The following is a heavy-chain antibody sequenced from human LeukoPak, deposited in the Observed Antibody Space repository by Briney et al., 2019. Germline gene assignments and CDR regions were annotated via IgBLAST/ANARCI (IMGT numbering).Heavy chain of an antibody. V-gene: IGHV3-23*01. CDR2: ISGSGDNT. CDR1: GFTFTTYA. CDR3: AKRFAYGGVDY. Sequence: GGSLRLSCAASGFTFTTYAMSWVRQAPGKGLEWVSAISGSGDNTYYADSVKGRFTISRDNSKNTLYLQMNSLRAKDTAVYYCAKRFAYGGVDYWGQGTLVTASS. J-gene: IGHJ4*02. D-gene: IGHD4-23*01.